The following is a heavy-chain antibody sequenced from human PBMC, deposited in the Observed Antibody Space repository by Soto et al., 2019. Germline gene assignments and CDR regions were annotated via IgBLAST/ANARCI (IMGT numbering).Heavy chain of an antibody. CDR2: ISYDGSNK. Sequence: QVQLVESGGGVVQPGRSLRLSCAASGFTFSSYGMHWVRQAPGKGLEWVAVISYDGSNKYYADSVKGRFTISRDNSKNTLYLQMNSLRAEDTAVYYCAKGTDIVAKIFDIWGQGTMVTVSS. CDR3: AKGTDIVAKIFDI. J-gene: IGHJ3*02. V-gene: IGHV3-30*18. D-gene: IGHD5-12*01. CDR1: GFTFSSYG.